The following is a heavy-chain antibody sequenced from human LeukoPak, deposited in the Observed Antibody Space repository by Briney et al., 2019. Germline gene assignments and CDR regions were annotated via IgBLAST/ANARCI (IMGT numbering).Heavy chain of an antibody. D-gene: IGHD5-12*01. Sequence: SETLSLTCTVSGGSISGYFWSWIRQPAGNGLEWIGRIYSSGSNNYNPSLKSRVTMSLDTSKNHLSLNLSSVTAADTAVYYCAREPTSGREPTSGRPLDYWGQGTLVTVSS. J-gene: IGHJ4*02. CDR2: IYSSGSN. CDR3: AREPTSGREPTSGRPLDY. V-gene: IGHV4-4*07. CDR1: GGSISGYF.